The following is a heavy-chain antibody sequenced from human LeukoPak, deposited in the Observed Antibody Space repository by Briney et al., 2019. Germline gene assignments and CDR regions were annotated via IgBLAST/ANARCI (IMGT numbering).Heavy chain of an antibody. CDR3: ARARSKWYHDY. CDR1: GGSISGYY. Sequence: SETLSLTCTVSGGSISGYYWSWIRQPPGKGLEWVGYVSYSGSTNYNPSLKSRVTISVDTSREQFSLKLSSATAADTAVYYCARARSKWYHDYWGQGTLVTVSS. J-gene: IGHJ4*02. V-gene: IGHV4-59*01. D-gene: IGHD2-2*01. CDR2: VSYSGST.